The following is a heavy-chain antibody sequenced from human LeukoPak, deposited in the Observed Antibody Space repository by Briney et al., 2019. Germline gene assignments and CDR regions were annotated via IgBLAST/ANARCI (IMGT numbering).Heavy chain of an antibody. Sequence: PGGSLRLSCAASGFSFTSYWMHLVRQPPGKGLVWVSHINIDGSSTNYADYVKGRFTISRDNDKNTLYVQMSSLRDEDTAVYYCTSPIHNGDYDYYYGLELWGQGTTVTVSS. CDR1: GFSFTSYW. V-gene: IGHV3-74*01. J-gene: IGHJ6*02. D-gene: IGHD4-17*01. CDR3: TSPIHNGDYDYYYGLEL. CDR2: INIDGSST.